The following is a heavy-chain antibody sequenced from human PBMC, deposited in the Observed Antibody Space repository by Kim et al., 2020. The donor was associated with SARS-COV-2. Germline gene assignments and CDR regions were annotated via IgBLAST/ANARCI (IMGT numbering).Heavy chain of an antibody. CDR2: INWNGGST. CDR3: ARDVAGQAGNWFDP. Sequence: GGSLRLSCAASGFTFDDYGMSWVRQAPGKGLEWVSGINWNGGSTGYADSVKGRFTISRDNAKNSLYLQMNSLRAEDTALYHCARDVAGQAGNWFDPWGQGTLVTVSS. V-gene: IGHV3-20*01. D-gene: IGHD6-13*01. CDR1: GFTFDDYG. J-gene: IGHJ5*02.